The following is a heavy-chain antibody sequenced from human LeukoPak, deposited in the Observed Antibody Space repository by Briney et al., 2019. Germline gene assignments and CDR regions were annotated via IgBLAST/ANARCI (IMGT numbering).Heavy chain of an antibody. CDR2: INWNGGST. V-gene: IGHV3-20*04. CDR3: AKILGYCSGGSCYSSRNDAFDI. J-gene: IGHJ3*02. Sequence: GGSLRLSCAASGFTFSNYGIHWVRQAPGKGLEWVSGINWNGGSTGYADSVKGRFTISRDNSKNTLYLQMNSLRAEDTAVYYCAKILGYCSGGSCYSSRNDAFDIWGQGTMVTVSS. CDR1: GFTFSNYG. D-gene: IGHD2-15*01.